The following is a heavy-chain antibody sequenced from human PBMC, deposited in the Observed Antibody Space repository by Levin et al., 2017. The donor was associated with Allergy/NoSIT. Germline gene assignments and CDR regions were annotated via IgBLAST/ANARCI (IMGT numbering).Heavy chain of an antibody. CDR3: ARDGGSWHSYYFDY. V-gene: IGHV3-7*04. CDR1: GFTFSSYW. J-gene: IGHJ4*02. D-gene: IGHD2-15*01. CDR2: IKQDGSEK. Sequence: GESLKISCAASGFTFSSYWMSWVRQAPGKGLEWVANIKQDGSEKYYVDSVKGRFTISRDNAKNSLYLQMNSLRAEDTAVYYCARDGGSWHSYYFDYWGQGTLVTVSS.